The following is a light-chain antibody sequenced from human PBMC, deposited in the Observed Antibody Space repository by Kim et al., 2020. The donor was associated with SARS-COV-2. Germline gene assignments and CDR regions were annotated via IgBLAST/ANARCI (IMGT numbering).Light chain of an antibody. CDR1: QRISSTY. CDR3: QQYDRSPNT. V-gene: IGKV3-20*01. Sequence: LAPGKRATLACRASQRISSTYLAWYQHKPDQAPRLLIHGASSRATGIPDRFSGSWSGTDFTLTISRLEPEDFAVYYCQQYDRSPNTFGQGTKLEIK. J-gene: IGKJ2*01. CDR2: GAS.